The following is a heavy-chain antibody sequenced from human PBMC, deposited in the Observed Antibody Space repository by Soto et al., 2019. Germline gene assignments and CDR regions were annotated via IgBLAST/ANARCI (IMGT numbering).Heavy chain of an antibody. Sequence: QVQLVQSGAEVKKPGASVKVSCEASGYTFTNYAIHWVRQAPGQRLEWMGWINAGYSNTKYSQKFQGRVTFTRDTSATIVYMELNSLRSEDTAVYYCARDSGGAGAKTYFDYWGQGTLVTVSS. D-gene: IGHD1-26*01. J-gene: IGHJ4*02. V-gene: IGHV1-3*01. CDR2: INAGYSNT. CDR1: GYTFTNYA. CDR3: ARDSGGAGAKTYFDY.